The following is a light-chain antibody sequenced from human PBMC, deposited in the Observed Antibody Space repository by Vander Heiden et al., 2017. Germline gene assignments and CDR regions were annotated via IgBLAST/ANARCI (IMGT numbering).Light chain of an antibody. J-gene: IGLJ3*02. CDR1: SSNIGKNA. Sequence: QSVLTQLPPASRTPGQRVTTSCPGISSNIGKNAVVWYQQPPGIAPNLLIYNNNQRPSGVPDRFSGSKSGTTASLAISGLQSEDEADYHCATWDGSLNVVFGGGTKLTVL. CDR2: NNN. CDR3: ATWDGSLNVV. V-gene: IGLV1-44*01.